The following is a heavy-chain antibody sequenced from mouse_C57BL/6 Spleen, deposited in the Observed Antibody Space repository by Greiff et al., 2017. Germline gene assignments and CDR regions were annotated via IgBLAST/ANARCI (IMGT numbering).Heavy chain of an antibody. D-gene: IGHD1-1*01. V-gene: IGHV1-72*01. CDR2: IDPNSGGT. Sequence: VQLKQPGAELVKPGASVKLSCKASGYTFTSYWMHWVKQRPGRGLEWIGRIDPNSGGTKYNEKFKSKATLTVDKPSSTAYMQLSSLTSEDSAVYYCARPLHYYGSSYGYWGQGTTLTVSS. CDR1: GYTFTSYW. J-gene: IGHJ2*01. CDR3: ARPLHYYGSSYGY.